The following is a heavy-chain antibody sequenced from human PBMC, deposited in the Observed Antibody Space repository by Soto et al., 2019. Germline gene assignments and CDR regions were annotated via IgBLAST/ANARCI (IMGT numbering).Heavy chain of an antibody. D-gene: IGHD3-22*01. CDR3: ARHIAMSTMRGFDS. CDR2: IHHSGTT. V-gene: IGHV4-4*02. J-gene: IGHJ4*02. CDR1: GGSIRSNW. Sequence: QVQLQESGPGLVKPSETLSLTCDDSGGSIRSNWWSWVRQPPGKGLEWIGEIHHSGTTNYNPSLKSRVTMSVDKSENQISLNLNSVTAADTAVYYWARHIAMSTMRGFDSWCQGTLVTVSS.